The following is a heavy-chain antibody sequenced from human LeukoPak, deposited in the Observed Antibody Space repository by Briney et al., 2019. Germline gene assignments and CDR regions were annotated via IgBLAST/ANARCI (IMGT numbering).Heavy chain of an antibody. CDR1: GFTLGKYW. J-gene: IGHJ4*02. V-gene: IGHV3-74*01. CDR3: ATKQWLAPPPDS. CDR2: INTDGTVT. Sequence: PGGSLRLSCAASGFTLGKYWMLWVRQAPGKGLKSVSRINTDGTVTTYADSVKGRFTVSRDNADNTMFLQMNSVRDEDTAVYYCATKQWLAPPPDSWGQGTPVTVSS. D-gene: IGHD6-19*01.